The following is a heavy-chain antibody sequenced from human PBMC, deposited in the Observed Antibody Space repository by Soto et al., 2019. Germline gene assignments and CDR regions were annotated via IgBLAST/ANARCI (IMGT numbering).Heavy chain of an antibody. CDR3: ARDRVVRGVIPDY. Sequence: EVQLVESGGGLVKPGGSLRLSCAASGFTFSSYSMNWVRQAPGKGLEWVSSISSSSSYIYYADSVKGRFTISRDNAKNSLYLQMNSLRAEDTAVYHCARDRVVRGVIPDYWGQGTLVTVSS. V-gene: IGHV3-21*01. CDR2: ISSSSSYI. CDR1: GFTFSSYS. J-gene: IGHJ4*02. D-gene: IGHD3-10*01.